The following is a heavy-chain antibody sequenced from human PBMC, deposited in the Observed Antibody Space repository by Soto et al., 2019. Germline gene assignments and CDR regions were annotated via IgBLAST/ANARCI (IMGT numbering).Heavy chain of an antibody. CDR2: ISYDGSNQ. J-gene: IGHJ4*02. V-gene: IGHV3-30*03. CDR3: AGDPGDCSGGSCYGY. CDR1: GFTFSSYG. D-gene: IGHD2-15*01. Sequence: QVQLVESGGGVVQPGRSLRLSCAASGFTFSSYGMHWVRQAPGKGLEWVAVISYDGSNQYYADSVKGRFTISRDNSKNTLYLQMNSLRAEDTAVYYCAGDPGDCSGGSCYGYWGQGTLVTVSS.